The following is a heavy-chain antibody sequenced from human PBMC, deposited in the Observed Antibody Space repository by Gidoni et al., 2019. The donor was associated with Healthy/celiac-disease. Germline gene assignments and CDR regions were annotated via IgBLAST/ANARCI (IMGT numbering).Heavy chain of an antibody. J-gene: IGHJ1*01. CDR2: IVVGSGNT. D-gene: IGHD4-17*01. V-gene: IGHV1-58*01. CDR1: GFTFTSSA. CDR3: AADPYGAYAEYFQH. Sequence: QLQLVQSGPEVKKPGTSVKVSCKASGFTFTSSAVQWVRQARGQRLEWIGWIVVGSGNTNYAQKFQERVTITRDMSTSTAYRELSSLRSEDTAVYYCAADPYGAYAEYFQHWGQGTLVTVSS.